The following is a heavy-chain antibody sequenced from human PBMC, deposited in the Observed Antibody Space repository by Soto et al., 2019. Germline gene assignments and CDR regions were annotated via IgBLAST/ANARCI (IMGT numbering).Heavy chain of an antibody. J-gene: IGHJ4*02. Sequence: LSVTCTVSGGSIRSYYWSWIRQPPGKGLEWIGYIYYSGSTNYNPSLKSRVTISVDTSKNQFSLKLSSVTAADTAVYYCARARSNFHYWGQGTLLTVSS. V-gene: IGHV4-59*01. D-gene: IGHD2-2*01. CDR3: ARARSNFHY. CDR1: GGSIRSYY. CDR2: IYYSGST.